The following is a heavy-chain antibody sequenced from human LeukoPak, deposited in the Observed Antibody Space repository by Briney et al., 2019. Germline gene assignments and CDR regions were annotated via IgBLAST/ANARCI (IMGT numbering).Heavy chain of an antibody. D-gene: IGHD1-26*01. CDR3: ARRPRGWELPYYFDY. Sequence: PSETLSLTCTVSGGSISSYYWSWIRQPPGKGLEWIGYIYTSGSTNYNPSLKSRVTISVDTSKNQFSLKLSSVTAADTAVYYCARRPRGWELPYYFDYWGQGALVTVSS. CDR1: GGSISSYY. J-gene: IGHJ4*02. CDR2: IYTSGST. V-gene: IGHV4-4*09.